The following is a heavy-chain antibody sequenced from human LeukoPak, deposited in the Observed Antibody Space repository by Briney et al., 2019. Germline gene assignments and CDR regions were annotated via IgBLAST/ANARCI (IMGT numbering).Heavy chain of an antibody. CDR1: GFTFSSYN. Sequence: GGSLRLSCAASGFTFSSYNMNWVRQAPGKGLEWVSSISSSSTYTYYADSVKGRFTISRYNAKNSLYLQMNSLRAEDTAVYYCARAISMVRGVDYWGQGTLVTVSS. D-gene: IGHD3-10*01. J-gene: IGHJ4*02. CDR2: ISSSSTYT. CDR3: ARAISMVRGVDY. V-gene: IGHV3-21*01.